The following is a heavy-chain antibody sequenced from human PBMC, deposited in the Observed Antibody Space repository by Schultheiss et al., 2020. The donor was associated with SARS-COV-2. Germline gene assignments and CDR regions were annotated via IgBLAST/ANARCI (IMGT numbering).Heavy chain of an antibody. D-gene: IGHD5-18*01. J-gene: IGHJ6*02. CDR3: ARDFPQGSYGYYYYYGMDV. CDR1: GGTFSRYA. CDR2: FIPILGIA. Sequence: SVKVSCKASGGTFSRYAISWVRQAPGQGLEWMGRFIPILGIANYAQKFQGRVTITAYKSASTSYMELSSLRSEDTAVYYCARDFPQGSYGYYYYYGMDVWGQGTTGTVSS. V-gene: IGHV1-69*04.